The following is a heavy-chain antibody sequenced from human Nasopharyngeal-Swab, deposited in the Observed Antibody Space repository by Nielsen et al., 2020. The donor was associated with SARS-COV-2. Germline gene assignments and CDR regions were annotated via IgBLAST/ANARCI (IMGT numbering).Heavy chain of an antibody. V-gene: IGHV3-73*01. J-gene: IGHJ4*02. CDR2: IRSKANSYAT. Sequence: GESLKISCAASGFTFSGSAMHWVRQASGKGLEWVGRIRSKANSYATAYAASVKGRFTISRDDSKNTAYLQMNSLKTEDTAVYYCIILAGIAAAGFGYWGQGTLVTVSS. CDR3: IILAGIAAAGFGY. D-gene: IGHD6-13*01. CDR1: GFTFSGSA.